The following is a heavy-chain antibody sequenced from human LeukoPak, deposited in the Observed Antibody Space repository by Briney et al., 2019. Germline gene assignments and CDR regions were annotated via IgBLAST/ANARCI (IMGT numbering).Heavy chain of an antibody. CDR3: ARDWELLREGSFDY. CDR1: GFTFSSYS. Sequence: GGSLRLSCAASGFTFSSYSMNWVRQAPGKGLEWVSYISSSSTIYYADSVKGRFTISRDNAKNSLYLQMSSLRAEDTAVYYCARDWELLREGSFDYWGQGTLVTVSS. CDR2: ISSSSTI. V-gene: IGHV3-48*04. J-gene: IGHJ4*02. D-gene: IGHD1-26*01.